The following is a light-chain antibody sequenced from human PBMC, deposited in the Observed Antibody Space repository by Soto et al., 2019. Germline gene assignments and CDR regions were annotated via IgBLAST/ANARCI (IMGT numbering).Light chain of an antibody. Sequence: QSALTQPPSASGSPGQSVTISCTGTSSXVGAYNYVSWYQQHPGKAPKLMIYEVTKRPSGVPDRFSGSKFGSTASLTVSGLQAEDEADYFCSSYAGSNNLLFGGGTKLTVL. CDR1: SSXVGAYNY. V-gene: IGLV2-8*01. CDR2: EVT. CDR3: SSYAGSNNLL. J-gene: IGLJ2*01.